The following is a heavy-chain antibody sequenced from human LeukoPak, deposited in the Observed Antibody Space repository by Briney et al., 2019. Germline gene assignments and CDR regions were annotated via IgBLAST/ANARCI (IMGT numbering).Heavy chain of an antibody. CDR3: SRESYDILTGYYRTTNWFDP. D-gene: IGHD3-9*01. CDR1: GYTFTSYD. Sequence: ASVKVSCKASGYTFTSYDINWVRQATGQGLKWMGWMNPNSGNTGYAQKLQGRVTITRNTSISTAYMELSSLRSEDTAEYYCSRESYDILTGYYRTTNWFDPWGQGTLVTVSS. J-gene: IGHJ5*02. CDR2: MNPNSGNT. V-gene: IGHV1-8*03.